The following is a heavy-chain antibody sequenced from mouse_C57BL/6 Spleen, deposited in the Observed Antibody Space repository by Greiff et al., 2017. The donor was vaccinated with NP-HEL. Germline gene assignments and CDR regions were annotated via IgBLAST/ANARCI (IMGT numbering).Heavy chain of an antibody. CDR3: ARGPQDGSNWYFDV. CDR1: GFSINSDCY. J-gene: IGHJ1*03. V-gene: IGHV3-3*01. D-gene: IGHD1-1*01. CDR2: TFYSGIT. Sequence: EVMLVESGPSLVRPSQTLSLTCTVTGFSINSDCYWIWIRQFPGNKLEYIGYTFYSGITYYNPSLESRTYITRDTSKNQFSLKWSSVTTEDTATYYCARGPQDGSNWYFDVWGTGTTVTVSS.